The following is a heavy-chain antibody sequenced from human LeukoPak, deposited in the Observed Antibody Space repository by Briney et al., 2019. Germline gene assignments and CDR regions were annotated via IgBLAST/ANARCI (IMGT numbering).Heavy chain of an antibody. V-gene: IGHV3-30*01. Sequence: GSLRLSCAASGFTFSSYAMHWVRQAPGKGLEWVAVISYDGSNKYYADSVKGRFTISRDNSKNTLYLQMNSLRAEDTAVYYCARGMRFLEWLPSDYWGQGTLVTVSS. J-gene: IGHJ4*02. CDR1: GFTFSSYA. D-gene: IGHD3-3*01. CDR3: ARGMRFLEWLPSDY. CDR2: ISYDGSNK.